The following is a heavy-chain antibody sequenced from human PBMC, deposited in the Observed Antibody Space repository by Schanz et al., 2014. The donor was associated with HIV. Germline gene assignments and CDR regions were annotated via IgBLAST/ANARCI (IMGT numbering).Heavy chain of an antibody. Sequence: QVQLVQSGAEMKKPGASVKVSCKASGYTFTSYGISWVRQAPGQGLEWMGWISAYNGNIFYPKELRGRVTMTTDTSSTTASMELRSLTSDDPAVYFCARSNYDILRERAYYYYYGLDVWGQGTTVTVSS. CDR3: ARSNYDILRERAYYYYYGLDV. CDR1: GYTFTSYG. J-gene: IGHJ6*02. CDR2: ISAYNGNI. V-gene: IGHV1-18*01. D-gene: IGHD3-9*01.